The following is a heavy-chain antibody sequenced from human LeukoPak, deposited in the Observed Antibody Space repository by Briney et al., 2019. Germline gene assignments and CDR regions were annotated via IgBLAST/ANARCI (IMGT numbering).Heavy chain of an antibody. V-gene: IGHV3-23*01. D-gene: IGHD3-3*01. J-gene: IGHJ4*02. CDR2: ISGSGGST. CDR3: ARSSFWSGYANDY. CDR1: GFTFSSYA. Sequence: GGSLRLSCAASGFTFSSYAMSWVRQAPGKGLEWVSAISGSGGSTYYADSVKGRFTISRDNSKNTLYLQMNSLRAEDTAVYYCARSSFWSGYANDYWGQGTLVTVSS.